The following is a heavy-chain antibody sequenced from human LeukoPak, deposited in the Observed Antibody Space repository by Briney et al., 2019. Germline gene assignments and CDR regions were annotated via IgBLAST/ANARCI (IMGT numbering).Heavy chain of an antibody. Sequence: GGSLRLSCAASGFTFSSYWMHWVRQAPGKGLVWVSRINSDGSSTSYADSVKGRFTISRDNAKNTLYLQMNSLRAEDTAVCYCASSLGSLYGMDVWGQGTTVTVSS. CDR3: ASSLGSLYGMDV. CDR1: GFTFSSYW. J-gene: IGHJ6*02. CDR2: INSDGSST. V-gene: IGHV3-74*01.